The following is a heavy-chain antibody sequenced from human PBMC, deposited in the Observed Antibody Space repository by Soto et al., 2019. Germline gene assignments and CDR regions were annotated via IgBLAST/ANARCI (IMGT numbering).Heavy chain of an antibody. D-gene: IGHD2-8*01. CDR1: GGSVSRGSYY. CDR2: IYYSGST. Sequence: SETLCLTCTVSGGSVSRGSYYGSWIRQPPGKGLEWIGYIYYSGSTNYNPSLKSRVTISVDTSKNQFSLKLSSVTAADTAVYYCARDDCTNGVCYLAYWGQGTLVTVSS. J-gene: IGHJ4*02. CDR3: ARDDCTNGVCYLAY. V-gene: IGHV4-61*01.